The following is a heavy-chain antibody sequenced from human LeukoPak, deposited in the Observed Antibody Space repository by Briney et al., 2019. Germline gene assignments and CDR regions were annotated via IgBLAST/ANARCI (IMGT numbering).Heavy chain of an antibody. J-gene: IGHJ5*02. CDR3: ARGSRAAYCSSTSCSAYNWFDP. Sequence: SETLSLTCAVYGGSFSGYYWSWIRQPPGKGLEWIGEINHSGSTNYNPSLKSRVTISVDTSKNQFSLKLSSVTAADTAVYYCARGSRAAYCSSTSCSAYNWFDPWGQGTLVTVSS. D-gene: IGHD2-2*01. CDR1: GGSFSGYY. V-gene: IGHV4-34*01. CDR2: INHSGST.